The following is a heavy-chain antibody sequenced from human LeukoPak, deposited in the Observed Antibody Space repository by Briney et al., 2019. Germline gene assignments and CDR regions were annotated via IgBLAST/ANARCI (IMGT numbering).Heavy chain of an antibody. CDR1: GGSISSGSYY. CDR2: IYYSGST. Sequence: SETLSLTCTVSGGSISSGSYYWGWIRQPPGKGLEWIGTIYYSGSTYYNPSLKSRVTIFVDTSKNQFSLKLSSVTAADTAVYYCASLAWGYCSSTSCPYWGQGTLVTVSS. CDR3: ASLAWGYCSSTSCPY. D-gene: IGHD2-2*01. J-gene: IGHJ4*02. V-gene: IGHV4-39*01.